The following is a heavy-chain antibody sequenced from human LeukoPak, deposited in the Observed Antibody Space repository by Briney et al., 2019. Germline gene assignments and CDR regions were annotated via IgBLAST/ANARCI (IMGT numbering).Heavy chain of an antibody. Sequence: KPSETLSLTCAVYGGSFSGYYWSWIRQPPGKGLEWIGEINHSGSTNYNPSLKSRVTISVDTSKNQFSLKLSSVTAADTAVYYCATSVAYYYDSSGSGYYFDYWGQGTLVTVSS. D-gene: IGHD3-22*01. CDR3: ATSVAYYYDSSGSGYYFDY. V-gene: IGHV4-34*01. J-gene: IGHJ4*02. CDR2: INHSGST. CDR1: GGSFSGYY.